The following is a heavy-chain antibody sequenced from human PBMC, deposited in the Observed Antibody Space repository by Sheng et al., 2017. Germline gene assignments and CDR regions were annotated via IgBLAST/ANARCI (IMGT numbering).Heavy chain of an antibody. J-gene: IGHJ3*02. CDR3: ARGQGAFDI. CDR1: GGSLSNYI. Sequence: QVHLVQSGAEVKKPGSSVKVSCKGSGGSLSNYIISWMRQAPGQGFEWMGWISPFNGDAKYAQRLQDRVTMTTDISTSTAYMELRSLRFDDTAVYYCARGQGAFDIWGQGTMVIVSS. V-gene: IGHV1-18*04. CDR2: ISPFNGDA.